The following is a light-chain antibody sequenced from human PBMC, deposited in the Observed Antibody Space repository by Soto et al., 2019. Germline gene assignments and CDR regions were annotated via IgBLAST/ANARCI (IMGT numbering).Light chain of an antibody. J-gene: IGKJ4*01. V-gene: IGKV1-5*03. Sequence: DIQMTQSPSTLSSSVGDRVTITCRASQSISSWLAWYQQKPGKAPKLLIYKASSLESGVPSRFSGSGSGTEFTLTISSLKTDDFATYYCQQYNSYTLTFGGGTKVDIK. CDR2: KAS. CDR3: QQYNSYTLT. CDR1: QSISSW.